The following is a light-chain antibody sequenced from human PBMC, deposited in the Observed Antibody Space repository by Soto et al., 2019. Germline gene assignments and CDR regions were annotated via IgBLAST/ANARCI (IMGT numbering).Light chain of an antibody. J-gene: IGLJ1*01. CDR2: EVS. Sequence: QSALTQPPSASGSPGQSVAISCTGTSSDVGGYNYVSWYQQHPGKAPKLMIYEVSNRPSGVSNRFSGSKSGNTASLTISGLQAEDEADYYCLSKTSSISYVFGTGTKLTVL. V-gene: IGLV2-14*01. CDR3: LSKTSSISYV. CDR1: SSDVGGYNY.